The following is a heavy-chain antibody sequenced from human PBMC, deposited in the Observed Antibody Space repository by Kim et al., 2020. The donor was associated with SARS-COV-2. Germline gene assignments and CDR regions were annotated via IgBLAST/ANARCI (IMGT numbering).Heavy chain of an antibody. CDR3: VRGYCGTATCYTGATYCGY. J-gene: IGHJ4*02. V-gene: IGHV3-33*08. CDR1: GFIFSTYG. CDR2: IWYDGSNN. Sequence: GGSLRLSCAPSGFIFSTYGMHWVRQAPGKGLEWVATIWYDGSNNYYPDSVKGRFTVSRDNSKNTLYLQMNSLRAEDTAVYYCVRGYCGTATCYTGATYCGYGGRGPLVTVST. D-gene: IGHD2-2*02.